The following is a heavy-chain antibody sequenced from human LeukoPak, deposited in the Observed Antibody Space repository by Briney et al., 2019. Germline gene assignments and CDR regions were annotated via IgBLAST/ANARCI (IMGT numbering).Heavy chain of an antibody. J-gene: IGHJ4*02. Sequence: SETLSLTCTVSGGSISSSSYSWGWIRQPPGKGLEWIGSIYYSGSTYYNPSLKSRVTISVDTSKNQFSLKLSFVTAADTAVYYCARHHYGSGSYYIPRNPFDYWGQGTLVTVSS. CDR2: IYYSGST. V-gene: IGHV4-39*01. CDR1: GGSISSSSYS. CDR3: ARHHYGSGSYYIPRNPFDY. D-gene: IGHD3-10*01.